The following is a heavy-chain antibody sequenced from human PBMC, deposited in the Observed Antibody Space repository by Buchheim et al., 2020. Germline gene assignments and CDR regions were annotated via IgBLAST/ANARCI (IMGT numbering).Heavy chain of an antibody. Sequence: VQLVESGGNLVQPGGSLRLSCVGSGFTFSDYYIDWVRQAPGKGLEWVGRIRKKDNSYITEYAASVKGRFSISRDDSKNSLYLQMKSLKSEDTALYYCARFSAGAFDIWGQGT. CDR3: ARFSAGAFDI. CDR2: IRKKDNSYIT. D-gene: IGHD3-10*01. CDR1: GFTFSDYY. J-gene: IGHJ3*02. V-gene: IGHV3-72*01.